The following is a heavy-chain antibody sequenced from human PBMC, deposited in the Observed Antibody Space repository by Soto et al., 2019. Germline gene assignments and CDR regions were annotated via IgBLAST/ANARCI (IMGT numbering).Heavy chain of an antibody. CDR1: GGTFSSHA. J-gene: IGHJ5*02. Sequence: QVQLVQSGAEVKKPGSSVKVSCKASGGTFSSHAISWVRQAPGQGHEWLGGIITIFGTAKYAQKYQGRVTITADESTSTAYMELSSLISGDTDVYYCASRGRQGAYSGYEVGSWFDPLGQGTLVTGSS. D-gene: IGHD5-12*01. CDR3: ASRGRQGAYSGYEVGSWFDP. V-gene: IGHV1-69*01. CDR2: IITIFGTA.